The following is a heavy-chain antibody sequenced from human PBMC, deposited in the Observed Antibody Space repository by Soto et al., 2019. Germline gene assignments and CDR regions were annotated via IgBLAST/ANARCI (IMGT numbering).Heavy chain of an antibody. D-gene: IGHD3-9*01. V-gene: IGHV4-34*01. Sequence: SETLSLTCAVYGGSFSGYYWSWIRQPPGKGLEWIGEINHRGSTNYNPSLKSRVTISIDTSKNQFSLKLSSVTAADTAMYYCARIDRGDVWGQGTTVTV. CDR3: ARIDRGDV. CDR2: INHRGST. J-gene: IGHJ6*02. CDR1: GGSFSGYY.